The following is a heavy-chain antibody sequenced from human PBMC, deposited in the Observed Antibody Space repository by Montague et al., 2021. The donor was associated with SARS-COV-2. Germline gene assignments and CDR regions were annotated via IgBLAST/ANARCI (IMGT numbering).Heavy chain of an antibody. V-gene: IGHV3-74*01. D-gene: IGHD6-13*01. J-gene: IGHJ5*02. CDR1: GFTFSAYW. Sequence: SLRLSCAASGFTFSAYWVHWVRQAPGQGLEWVARIRADGTTTNYVDSVRGRFTISRDNAQDTVYLHMTTLTAEDTAVYYCVRAFSNSFKWFDPWGQGTLVTVSS. CDR2: IRADGTTT. CDR3: VRAFSNSFKWFDP.